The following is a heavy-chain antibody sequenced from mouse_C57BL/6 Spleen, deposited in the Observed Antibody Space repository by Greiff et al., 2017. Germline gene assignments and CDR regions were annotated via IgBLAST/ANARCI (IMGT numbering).Heavy chain of an antibody. D-gene: IGHD1-1*01. CDR3: AREDYGSSYRYFDY. CDR1: GYSITSGYY. CDR2: ISYDGSN. J-gene: IGHJ2*01. Sequence: VQLKESGPGLVKPSQSLSLTCSVTGYSITSGYYWNWIRQFPGNKLEWMGYISYDGSNNFNPSLKNRISITRDTSKNQFFLKLNSVTTEDTATYYCAREDYGSSYRYFDYWGQGTTLTVSS. V-gene: IGHV3-6*01.